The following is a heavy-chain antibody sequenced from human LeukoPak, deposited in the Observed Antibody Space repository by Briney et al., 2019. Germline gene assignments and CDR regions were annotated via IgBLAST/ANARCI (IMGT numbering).Heavy chain of an antibody. Sequence: ASVKVSCKASGYTFTGYYMHWVRQAPRQGLEWMGWINPNSGGTNYAQKFQGRVTMTRDTSISTAYMELSRLRSDDTAVYYCARARGSYTHFDYWGQGTLVTVSS. D-gene: IGHD1-26*01. CDR3: ARARGSYTHFDY. CDR2: INPNSGGT. J-gene: IGHJ4*02. CDR1: GYTFTGYY. V-gene: IGHV1-2*02.